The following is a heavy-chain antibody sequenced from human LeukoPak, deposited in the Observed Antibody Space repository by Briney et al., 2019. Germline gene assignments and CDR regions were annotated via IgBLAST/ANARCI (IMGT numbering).Heavy chain of an antibody. CDR1: GYTFTGYY. D-gene: IGHD3-22*01. Sequence: EASVKVSCKASGYTFTGYYMHWVRQAPGQGLEWMGWINPNSGGTNYAQKFQGRVTMTRDTSISTAYMELSRLRSDDTAVYYCARDRDYYDSSGYYSYPDVWGQGTTVTVSS. CDR2: INPNSGGT. V-gene: IGHV1-2*02. CDR3: ARDRDYYDSSGYYSYPDV. J-gene: IGHJ6*02.